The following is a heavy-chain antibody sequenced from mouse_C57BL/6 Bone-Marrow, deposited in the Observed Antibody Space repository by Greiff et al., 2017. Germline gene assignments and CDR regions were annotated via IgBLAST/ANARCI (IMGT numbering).Heavy chain of an antibody. CDR2: INPNNGGT. CDR1: GYTFTDYN. D-gene: IGHD1-1*01. Sequence: DVQLQESGPELVKPGASVKIPCKASGYTFTDYNMDWVKQSHGKSLEWIGDINPNNGGTIYNQKFKGKATLTVDKSSSTAYMELRSLTSEDTAVYYCARTYYYGSRDWYFDVWGTGTTVTVSS. V-gene: IGHV1-18*01. J-gene: IGHJ1*03. CDR3: ARTYYYGSRDWYFDV.